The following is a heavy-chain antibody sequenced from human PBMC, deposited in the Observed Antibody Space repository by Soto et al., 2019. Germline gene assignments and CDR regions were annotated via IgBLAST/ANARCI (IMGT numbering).Heavy chain of an antibody. V-gene: IGHV6-1*01. J-gene: IGHJ4*02. Sequence: SQTLSRTCAIFGDSVSSNTAAWNWIRSSPSRGLEWLRRTYYRSNWRHDYAVSVKSRITVDPDTSKNHFSLQLNSVTPDDTAVYYCARGVAGSGFDLWGQGTLVTVS. CDR2: TYYRSNWRH. D-gene: IGHD6-19*01. CDR1: GDSVSSNTAA. CDR3: ARGVAGSGFDL.